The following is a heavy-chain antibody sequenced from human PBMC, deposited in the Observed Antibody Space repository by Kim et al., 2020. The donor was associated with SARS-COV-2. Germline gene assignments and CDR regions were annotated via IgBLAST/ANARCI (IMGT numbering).Heavy chain of an antibody. Sequence: SVKVSCKASGGTFSSYAISWVRQAPGQGLEWMGGIIPIFGTANYAQKFQGRVTITADESTSTAYMELSSLRSEDTAVYYCARGDTANVYYFDYWGQGTLVTVSS. D-gene: IGHD5-18*01. V-gene: IGHV1-69*13. CDR3: ARGDTANVYYFDY. CDR1: GGTFSSYA. J-gene: IGHJ4*02. CDR2: IIPIFGTA.